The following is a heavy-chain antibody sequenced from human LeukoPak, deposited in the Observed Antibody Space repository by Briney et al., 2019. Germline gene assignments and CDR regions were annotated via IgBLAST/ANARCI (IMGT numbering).Heavy chain of an antibody. CDR3: ARDKMVRGVLDY. CDR2: ISADGNI. V-gene: IGHV3-23*01. CDR1: GFTFSTYA. Sequence: GGSLRLSCAASGFTFSTYAMSWVRQAPGKGLEWVSAISADGNIYYADSVKGRFTISRDNSKNTLYLQMNSLRAEDTAVYYCARDKMVRGVLDYWGQGTLVTVSS. D-gene: IGHD3-10*01. J-gene: IGHJ4*02.